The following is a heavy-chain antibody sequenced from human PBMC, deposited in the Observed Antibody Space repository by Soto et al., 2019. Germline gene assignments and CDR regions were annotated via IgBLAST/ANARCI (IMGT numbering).Heavy chain of an antibody. D-gene: IGHD4-17*01. CDR3: AKGVSYGDYAMFDY. J-gene: IGHJ4*02. CDR1: GFTFRSYA. CDR2: ISGSGDNT. V-gene: IGHV3-23*01. Sequence: EVQLLESGGGLVQPGGSLRLSCAASGFTFRSYAMSWVRRAPGKGLEWVSAISGSGDNTYYAGSVRGRFTISRDNSKDTLFLQMNSLRAKDTAVYYCAKGVSYGDYAMFDYWGQGTLVTVSS.